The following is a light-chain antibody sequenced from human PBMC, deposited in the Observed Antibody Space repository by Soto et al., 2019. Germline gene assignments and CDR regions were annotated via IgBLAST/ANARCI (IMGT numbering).Light chain of an antibody. V-gene: IGKV3-15*01. CDR1: QGVSSN. CDR2: SAS. J-gene: IGKJ2*01. Sequence: ETVMTHSPATLSVSPGERATLSCRASQGVSSNLAWYQQKPGQAPRLLIYSASTRATGIPARFSGSGSGTEFTLTISSLQSEDCAVYYCQQYNNWPPITFGQGTKLEIK. CDR3: QQYNNWPPIT.